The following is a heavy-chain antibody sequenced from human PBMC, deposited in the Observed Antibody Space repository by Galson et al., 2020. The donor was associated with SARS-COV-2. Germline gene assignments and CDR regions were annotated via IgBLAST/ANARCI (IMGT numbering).Heavy chain of an antibody. V-gene: IGHV3-21*01. Sequence: GGSLRLSCAASGFTFSSYSMNWVRQAPGKGLEWVSSISSSSSYIYYADSVKGRFTISRDNAKNSLYLQMNSLRAEDTAVYYCARGGITGTTGGYYYYGMDVWGQGTTVIVSS. CDR3: ARGGITGTTGGYYYYGMDV. CDR1: GFTFSSYS. D-gene: IGHD1-7*01. CDR2: ISSSSSYI. J-gene: IGHJ6*02.